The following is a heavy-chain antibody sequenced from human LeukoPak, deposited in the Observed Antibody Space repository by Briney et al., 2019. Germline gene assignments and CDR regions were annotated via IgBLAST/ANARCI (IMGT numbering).Heavy chain of an antibody. CDR1: GGSISSYY. J-gene: IGHJ4*02. Sequence: PSETLSLTCTVSGGSISSYYWSWIRQPAGKGLEWIGRIYTSGSANYNPSLKSRVTMSVDTSKNQFSLKLSSVTAADTAVYYCARARDGYNPYYFDYWGQGTLVTVSS. CDR3: ARARDGYNPYYFDY. V-gene: IGHV4-4*07. CDR2: IYTSGSA. D-gene: IGHD5-24*01.